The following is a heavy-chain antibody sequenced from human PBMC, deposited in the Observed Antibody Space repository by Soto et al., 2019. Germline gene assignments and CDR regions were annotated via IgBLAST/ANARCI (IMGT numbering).Heavy chain of an antibody. CDR2: ISAYNGNT. D-gene: IGHD3-3*01. J-gene: IGHJ6*02. CDR1: GYTFTSYG. CDR3: ARDSKYYDFWSGWNV. V-gene: IGHV1-18*01. Sequence: GASVKVSCKASGYTFTSYGISWVRQAPGQGLEWMGWISAYNGNTNYAQKLQGRVTMTTDTSTSTAYMELRSLRSDDTALYYCARDSKYYDFWSGWNVWGQGTTVTVSS.